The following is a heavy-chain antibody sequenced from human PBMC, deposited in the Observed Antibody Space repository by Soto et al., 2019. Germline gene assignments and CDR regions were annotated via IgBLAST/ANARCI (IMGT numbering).Heavy chain of an antibody. CDR2: INPHNGKT. J-gene: IGHJ4*02. V-gene: IGHV1-18*01. Sequence: VQLVQSGVEVKKPGASVKVSCEASGYTFTSYKISWLRQAPGQGLEWLGWINPHNGKTDYAQKVQDRVTMTADTSTSTAYMELRSVRSDDTVMYYCARLYSDGSGFYYREFDYWGQGTLVTVSS. D-gene: IGHD3-22*01. CDR3: ARLYSDGSGFYYREFDY. CDR1: GYTFTSYK.